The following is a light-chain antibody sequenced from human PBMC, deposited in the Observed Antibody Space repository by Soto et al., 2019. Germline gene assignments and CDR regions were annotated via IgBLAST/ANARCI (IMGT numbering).Light chain of an antibody. Sequence: VGRQYRGRISWSPGERATLSYRASQSLTSRSFACYPHTPAQAPRLLIYDASTSPTRIPHRFSGSRSRTDFPLTPTRLQPQDFAVSHCQHYDTSPTLGQGTTV. CDR3: QHYDTSPT. J-gene: IGKJ1*01. CDR2: DAS. CDR1: QSLTSRS. V-gene: IGKV3-20*01.